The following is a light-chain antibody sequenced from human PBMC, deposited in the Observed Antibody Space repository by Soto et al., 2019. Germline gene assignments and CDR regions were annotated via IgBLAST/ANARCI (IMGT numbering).Light chain of an antibody. Sequence: DIQVTQSPSSVSASVGDRVTITYRASQGINNWLAWYQQKPGKAPKLLIYTTSTLQSGVPSRFSGSGSGTYFSLTISSLQPEDFATYYCQQANTFPLTFGGGTKVEIK. J-gene: IGKJ4*01. CDR3: QQANTFPLT. CDR2: TTS. CDR1: QGINNW. V-gene: IGKV1-12*01.